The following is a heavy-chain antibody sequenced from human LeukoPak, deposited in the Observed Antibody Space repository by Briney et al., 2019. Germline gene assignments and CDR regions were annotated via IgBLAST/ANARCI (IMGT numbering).Heavy chain of an antibody. J-gene: IGHJ4*02. CDR1: EFTVSSNY. V-gene: IGHV3-53*01. D-gene: IGHD6-19*01. CDR2: IYSSGST. CDR3: ARVRSFNSVAGTVDY. Sequence: PGGSLRLSCAASEFTVSSNYMSWVRQAPGKGLEWVSVIYSSGSTYYAESVKGRFTISRDNFKNTLYLQMDSLRAEDTAMYYCARVRSFNSVAGTVDYWGQGTLVTVSS.